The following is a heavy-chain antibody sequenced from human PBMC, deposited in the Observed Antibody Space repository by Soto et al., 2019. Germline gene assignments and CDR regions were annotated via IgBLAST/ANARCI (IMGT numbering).Heavy chain of an antibody. D-gene: IGHD3-3*01. Sequence: ASVKVSCKASGYTFTSYAMHWVRQAPGQRLEWMGWINAGNGNTKYSQKFQGRVTITRDTSASTAYMELCSLRSEDTAVYYCARSRLTDFWSGYPAEYFQHWGQGTLVTVSS. V-gene: IGHV1-3*01. CDR2: INAGNGNT. J-gene: IGHJ1*01. CDR1: GYTFTSYA. CDR3: ARSRLTDFWSGYPAEYFQH.